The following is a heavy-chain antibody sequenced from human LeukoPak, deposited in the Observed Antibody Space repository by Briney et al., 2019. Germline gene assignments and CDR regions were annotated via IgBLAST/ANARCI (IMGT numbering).Heavy chain of an antibody. Sequence: GGSLRLSCAASGFTFSSYSMNWVRQAPGKGLEWVSSISSSSSYIYYADSVKGRFTISRDNAKNSLYLQMNSLRAEDTAVYYCARGLPSGYDSYYWGQGTLVTVSS. CDR1: GFTFSSYS. CDR3: ARGLPSGYDSYY. CDR2: ISSSSSYI. D-gene: IGHD5-12*01. J-gene: IGHJ4*02. V-gene: IGHV3-21*01.